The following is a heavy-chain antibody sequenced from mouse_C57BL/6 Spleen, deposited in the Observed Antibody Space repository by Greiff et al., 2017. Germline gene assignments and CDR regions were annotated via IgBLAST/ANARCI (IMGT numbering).Heavy chain of an antibody. CDR1: GYSITSGYY. J-gene: IGHJ4*01. Sequence: ESGPGLVKPSQSLSLTCSVTGYSITSGYYWNWIRQFPGNKLEWMGYISYDGSNNYNPSLKNRISINRDTSKNQFFLKLNSVTTEDTATYYCARGGIYYGNYGYAMDYWGQGTSVTVSS. CDR2: ISYDGSN. D-gene: IGHD2-1*01. CDR3: ARGGIYYGNYGYAMDY. V-gene: IGHV3-6*01.